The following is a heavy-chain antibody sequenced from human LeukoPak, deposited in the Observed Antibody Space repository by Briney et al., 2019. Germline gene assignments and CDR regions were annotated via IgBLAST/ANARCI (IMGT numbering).Heavy chain of an antibody. V-gene: IGHV3-11*06. CDR1: GFTVSSNY. CDR2: ISSSSSSYT. CDR3: ARGVNWFDP. J-gene: IGHJ5*02. Sequence: GGSLRLSCAASGFTVSSNYMSWVRLAPGKGLEWVSYISSSSSSYTNYADSVKGRFTISRDNAKNSLYLQMNSLRAEDTAVYYCARGVNWFDPWGQGTLVTVSS.